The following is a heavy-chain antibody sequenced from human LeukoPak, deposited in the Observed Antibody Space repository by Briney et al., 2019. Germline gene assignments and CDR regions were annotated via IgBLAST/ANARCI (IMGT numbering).Heavy chain of an antibody. CDR3: VAGSGWRFDY. V-gene: IGHV3-7*01. CDR2: IKQDGSDE. CDR1: GFTFSSYV. J-gene: IGHJ4*02. D-gene: IGHD6-19*01. Sequence: GGSLRLSCAASGFTFSSYVLSWVRQAPGKGLEWVANIKQDGSDENYLGSVKSRFTISRDNAKNSLYLQMNSLTVEDTAVYYCVAGSGWRFDYWGQGTLVTVSS.